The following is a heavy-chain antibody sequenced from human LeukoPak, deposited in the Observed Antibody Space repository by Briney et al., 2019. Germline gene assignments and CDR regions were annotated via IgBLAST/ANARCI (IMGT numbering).Heavy chain of an antibody. V-gene: IGHV3-23*01. CDR1: GFTFSSYG. D-gene: IGHD3-22*01. CDR2: ISGSGGST. Sequence: GGSLRLSCAASGFTFSSYGMSWVRQAPGKGLEWVSAISGSGGSTYYADSVKGRFTISRDNSKNTLYLQMNSLRAEDTAVYYCAKDSDYYDSSGRVYYFDYWGQGTLVTVSS. CDR3: AKDSDYYDSSGRVYYFDY. J-gene: IGHJ4*02.